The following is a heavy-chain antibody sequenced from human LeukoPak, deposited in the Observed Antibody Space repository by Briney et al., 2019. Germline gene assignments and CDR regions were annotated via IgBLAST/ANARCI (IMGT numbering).Heavy chain of an antibody. CDR2: IKSKTDGGTT. Sequence: PGGSLRLSCAASGFTFSNAWMSWVRQAPGKGLEWVGRIKSKTDGGTTDCAAPVKGRFTISRDDSKNTLYLQMNSLRAEDTAVYYCAKEASSSSGWYGVGWFDPWGQGTLVTVSS. V-gene: IGHV3-15*01. CDR1: GFTFSNAW. CDR3: AKEASSSSGWYGVGWFDP. J-gene: IGHJ5*02. D-gene: IGHD6-19*01.